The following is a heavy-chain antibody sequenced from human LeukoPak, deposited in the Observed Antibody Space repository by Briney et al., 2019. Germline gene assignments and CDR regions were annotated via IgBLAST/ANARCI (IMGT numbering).Heavy chain of an antibody. CDR1: GGTFISYA. Sequence: ASVKVSCKASGGTFISYAISWVRQAPGQGLEWMGRIIPIFGTANYAQKFQGRVTITTDESTSTAYMELSSLRSEDTAVYYCARDQQGWLQFMDYWGQGTLVTVSS. V-gene: IGHV1-69*05. CDR2: IIPIFGTA. CDR3: ARDQQGWLQFMDY. J-gene: IGHJ4*02. D-gene: IGHD5-24*01.